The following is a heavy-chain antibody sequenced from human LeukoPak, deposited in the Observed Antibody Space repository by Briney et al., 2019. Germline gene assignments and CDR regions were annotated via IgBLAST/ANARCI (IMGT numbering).Heavy chain of an antibody. J-gene: IGHJ4*02. D-gene: IGHD3-10*01. CDR3: ARSAGFGELLFDY. CDR1: GGSISSNY. V-gene: IGHV4-59*01. CDR2: IYYSGST. Sequence: SEALSLTCIVSGGSISSNYWSWIRQPPGKGLEWIGYIYYSGSTDYNPSLKSRVTISVDTSKNQFSLKLSSVTAADTAVYYCARSAGFGELLFDYWGQGTLVTISS.